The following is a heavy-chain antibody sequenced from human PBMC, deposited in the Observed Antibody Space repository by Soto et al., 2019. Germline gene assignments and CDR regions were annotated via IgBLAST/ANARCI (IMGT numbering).Heavy chain of an antibody. CDR1: GGSFSGYY. J-gene: IGHJ4*02. V-gene: IGHV4-34*01. Sequence: SETLSLTCAVYGGSFSGYYWSWIRQPPGKGLEWIGEINHSGSTNYNPSLKSRVTISVDTSKNQFSLKLSSVTAADTAVYYCARGVSPHPLGYWGQGTLVTVSS. CDR2: INHSGST. CDR3: ARGVSPHPLGY.